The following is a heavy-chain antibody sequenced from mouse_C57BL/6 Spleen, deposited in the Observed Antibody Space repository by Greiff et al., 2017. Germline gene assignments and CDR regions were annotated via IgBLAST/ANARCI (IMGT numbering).Heavy chain of an antibody. V-gene: IGHV1-82*01. CDR3: ASSHYYAMDY. Sequence: QVQLQQSGPELVKPGASVKISCKASGYAFSSSWMHWVKQRPGKGLEWIGRIYPGDGDTNYNGKFKGKATLTADKSSSTAYMQLSSLTSEDSAVYYCASSHYYAMDYWGQGASVTVSS. CDR1: GYAFSSSW. J-gene: IGHJ4*01. CDR2: IYPGDGDT.